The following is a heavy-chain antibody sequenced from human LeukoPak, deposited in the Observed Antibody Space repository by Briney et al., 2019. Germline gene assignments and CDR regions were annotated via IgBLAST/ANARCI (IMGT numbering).Heavy chain of an antibody. CDR1: GFTFSSYA. J-gene: IGHJ4*02. V-gene: IGHV3-23*01. CDR3: AKKPRRRELLTYFDY. Sequence: GGSLRLSCAASGFTFSSYAMSWVRQAPGKGLEWVSAISGSGGSTYYADSVKGRLTISRDNSKNTLYLQMNSLRAEDTAVYYCAKKPRRRELLTYFDYWGQGTLVTVSS. CDR2: ISGSGGST. D-gene: IGHD1-26*01.